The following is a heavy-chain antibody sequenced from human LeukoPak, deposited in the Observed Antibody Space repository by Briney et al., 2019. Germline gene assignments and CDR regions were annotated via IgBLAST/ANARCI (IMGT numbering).Heavy chain of an antibody. CDR2: INERATII. CDR3: VRDLILVWTPGDDFDH. D-gene: IGHD3-16*01. V-gene: IGHV3-74*01. CDR1: GFTFSNYW. Sequence: GGSLRLSCAASGFTFSNYWMHWVRQAPGKGLEWVSRINERATIISYADSVKGRFTISRENAKNTLYLQMNSLTAEDTAVYYCVRDLILVWTPGDDFDHWGQGTLVTVSS. J-gene: IGHJ4*02.